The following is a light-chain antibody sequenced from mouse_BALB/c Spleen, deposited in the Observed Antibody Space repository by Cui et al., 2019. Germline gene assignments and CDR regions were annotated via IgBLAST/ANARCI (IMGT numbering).Light chain of an antibody. CDR3: HQWSSYPWA. Sequence: QIFLTQSPAIMPASLGEEITLTCSASSSVSYMHWYQQTSGTSPKLLIYSTYNLASGIPSRFSGSASGTFYSLTISSVEAEDAADYYCHQWSSYPWAFGGGTKLEIK. CDR1: SSVSY. J-gene: IGKJ1*01. V-gene: IGKV4-80*01. CDR2: STY.